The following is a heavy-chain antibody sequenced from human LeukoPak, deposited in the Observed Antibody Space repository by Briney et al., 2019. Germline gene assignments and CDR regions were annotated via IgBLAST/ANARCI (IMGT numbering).Heavy chain of an antibody. CDR1: GGTFSSYA. V-gene: IGHV1-69*06. CDR3: ATLLGEGGYSFSPLDYYYYYMDV. Sequence: SVKVSCKASGGTFSSYAISWVRQAPGQGLEWMGGIIPIFGTANYAQKFQGRVTITADKSTSTAYMELSSLRSEDTAVYYCATLLGEGGYSFSPLDYYYYYMDVWGKGTTVTVSS. D-gene: IGHD5-18*01. CDR2: IIPIFGTA. J-gene: IGHJ6*03.